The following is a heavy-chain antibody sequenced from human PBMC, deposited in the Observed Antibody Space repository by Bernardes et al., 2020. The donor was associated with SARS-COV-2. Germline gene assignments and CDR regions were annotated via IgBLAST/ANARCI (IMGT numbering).Heavy chain of an antibody. V-gene: IGHV3-30*18. D-gene: IGHD1-26*01. J-gene: IGHJ3*02. CDR2: ISYDGSNK. CDR1: GFTFSSYG. CDR3: AKSYSGSYLGAFDI. Sequence: GGSLRLSCAASGFTFSSYGMHWVRQAPGKGLEWVAVISYDGSNKYYADSVKGRFTISRDNSKNTLYLQMNSLRAEDTAVYYRAKSYSGSYLGAFDIWGQGTMVTVSS.